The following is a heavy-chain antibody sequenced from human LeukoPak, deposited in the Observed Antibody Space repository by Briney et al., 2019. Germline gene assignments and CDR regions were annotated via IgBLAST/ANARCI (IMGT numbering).Heavy chain of an antibody. D-gene: IGHD3-10*01. CDR3: ARKSASGNYPLDY. Sequence: SGGSLRLSCAASGFTFSSYAMSWVRQAPGKGLEWVSAISGSGGSTYYADSVKGRFTISRDNAKYTVFLQMSSLRAEDTALYYCARKSASGNYPLDYWGQGTLVTVSS. J-gene: IGHJ4*02. CDR2: ISGSGGST. V-gene: IGHV3-23*01. CDR1: GFTFSSYA.